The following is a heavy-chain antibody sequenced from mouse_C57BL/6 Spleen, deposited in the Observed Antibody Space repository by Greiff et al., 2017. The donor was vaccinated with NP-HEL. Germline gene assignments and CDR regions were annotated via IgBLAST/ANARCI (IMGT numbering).Heavy chain of an antibody. CDR1: GYTFTSYW. J-gene: IGHJ2*01. CDR3: AILGYSNYERIDY. CDR2: IHPSDSDT. Sequence: QVQLKQPGAELVKPGASVKVSCKASGYTFTSYWMHWVKQRPGQGLEWIGRIHPSDSDTNYNQKFKGKATLTVDKSSSTAYMQLSSLTSEDSAVYYCAILGYSNYERIDYWGQGTTLTVSS. D-gene: IGHD2-5*01. V-gene: IGHV1-74*01.